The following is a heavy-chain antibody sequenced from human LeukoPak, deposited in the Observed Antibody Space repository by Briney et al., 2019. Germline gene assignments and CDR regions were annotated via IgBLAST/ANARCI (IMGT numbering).Heavy chain of an antibody. CDR2: INHSGST. Sequence: SETLSLTCTVYGGSFSGYYWSWIHQPPGKGLEWIGEINHSGSTNYNPSLKSRVTISVDTSKNQFSLKLSSVTPADTAVYYCARHGGYSSSWYSWVWFDPWGQGTLITVSS. CDR3: ARHGGYSSSWYSWVWFDP. D-gene: IGHD6-13*01. V-gene: IGHV4-34*01. J-gene: IGHJ5*02. CDR1: GGSFSGYY.